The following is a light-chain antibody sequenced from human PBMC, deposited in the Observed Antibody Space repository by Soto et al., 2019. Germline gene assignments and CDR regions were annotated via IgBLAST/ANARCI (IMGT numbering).Light chain of an antibody. CDR1: SSDVGGYNY. Sequence: QSVLTQPPSASGSPGQSVTISCTGTSSDVGGYNYVSWYQQHPGRAPKLMIYEVTKRPSGVPDRFSGSKSGNTASLPVSGLPADDEDYYYCRSDAGNNNFYVFGTGTKVTVL. CDR2: EVT. CDR3: RSDAGNNNFYV. J-gene: IGLJ1*01. V-gene: IGLV2-8*01.